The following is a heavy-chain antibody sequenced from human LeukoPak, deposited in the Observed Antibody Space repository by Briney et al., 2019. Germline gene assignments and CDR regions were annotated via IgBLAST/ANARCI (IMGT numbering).Heavy chain of an antibody. Sequence: GGSLRLSCAASGFTFSSYGMHWVRQAPGKGLEWAAVIWYDGSNKYYADSVKGRFTISRDNSKNTLYLQMNSLRAEDTAVYYCARDLEYTIFGVVTPIYGMDVWGQGTTVTVSS. CDR3: ARDLEYTIFGVVTPIYGMDV. J-gene: IGHJ6*02. D-gene: IGHD3-3*01. CDR1: GFTFSSYG. V-gene: IGHV3-33*01. CDR2: IWYDGSNK.